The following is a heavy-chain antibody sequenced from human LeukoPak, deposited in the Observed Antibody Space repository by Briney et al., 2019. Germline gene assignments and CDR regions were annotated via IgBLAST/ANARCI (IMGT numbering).Heavy chain of an antibody. CDR1: GGSISTYY. Sequence: SETLSLTCTVSGGSISTYYWSWIRQPPGKGPEWIGYIYYSGSTDYNPSLKSRVTISVDTSKNQFSLKLSSVTAADTAVYYCATSYYYASGSLWNGMDVWGKGTKVIVSS. J-gene: IGHJ6*04. D-gene: IGHD3-10*01. V-gene: IGHV4-59*01. CDR3: ATSYYYASGSLWNGMDV. CDR2: IYYSGST.